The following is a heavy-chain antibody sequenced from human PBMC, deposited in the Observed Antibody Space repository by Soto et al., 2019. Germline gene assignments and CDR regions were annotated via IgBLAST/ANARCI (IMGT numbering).Heavy chain of an antibody. D-gene: IGHD2-2*01. V-gene: IGHV3-53*01. CDR1: GFTVSSNY. Sequence: GGSLRLSCAASGFTVSSNYMSWVRQAPGKGLEWVSVIYSGGSTYYAESVQGRFTISRDNYKNTLYLQMNSLRAADTDVYDCAWAYCSGTSCYGAFDIWGQGTMVTVSS. J-gene: IGHJ3*02. CDR2: IYSGGST. CDR3: AWAYCSGTSCYGAFDI.